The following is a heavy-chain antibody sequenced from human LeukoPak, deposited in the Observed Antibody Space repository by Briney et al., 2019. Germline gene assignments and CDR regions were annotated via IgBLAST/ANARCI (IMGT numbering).Heavy chain of an antibody. CDR1: GFTFSSYG. V-gene: IGHV3-30*03. Sequence: QPGGSLRLSCAASGFTFSSYGMHWVRQAPGKGLEWVAVISYDGSNKYYADSVKGRFTISRDNSKNTLYLQMNSLRAEDTAVYYCVRDPILGFPDYFDSWGQGTLVTVSS. D-gene: IGHD3-3*01. CDR3: VRDPILGFPDYFDS. J-gene: IGHJ4*02. CDR2: ISYDGSNK.